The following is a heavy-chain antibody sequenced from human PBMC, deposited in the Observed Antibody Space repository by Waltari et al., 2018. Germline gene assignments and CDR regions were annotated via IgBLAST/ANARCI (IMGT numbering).Heavy chain of an antibody. Sequence: QVQLQESGPGLVKPSQTLSLTCTVSGGSISSGSYYWSWIRQPAGKGLEWIGYIYTSASTYYTPSLKRRVTISVYTSKNQFSLTLSSVPAADTAVYYCASEEGGSYIWGQRTLVTVSS. D-gene: IGHD1-26*01. J-gene: IGHJ4*02. CDR2: IYTSAST. CDR3: ASEEGGSYI. CDR1: GGSISSGSYY. V-gene: IGHV4-61*09.